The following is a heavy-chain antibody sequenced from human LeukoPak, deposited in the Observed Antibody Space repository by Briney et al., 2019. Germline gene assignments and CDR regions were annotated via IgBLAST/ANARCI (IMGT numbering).Heavy chain of an antibody. CDR2: IYYSGST. Sequence: PSGTLSLTCSVSGDSISISSHYWRWIRQPPGKGLEWIGYIYYSGSTNYNPSLKSRVTISVDTSKNQFSLKPSSVTAADTAVYYCARGGTNYSGFFQDWGQGTLVTASS. CDR1: GDSISISSHY. CDR3: ARGGTNYSGFFQD. V-gene: IGHV4-61*01. D-gene: IGHD2-15*01. J-gene: IGHJ1*01.